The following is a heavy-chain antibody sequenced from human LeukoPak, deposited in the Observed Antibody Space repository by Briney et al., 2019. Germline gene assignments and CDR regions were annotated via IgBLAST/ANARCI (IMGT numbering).Heavy chain of an antibody. CDR1: GFTFSGYS. D-gene: IGHD3-10*01. V-gene: IGHV3-21*01. CDR2: ISSSSSYI. Sequence: GGSLRLSCAASGFTFSGYSMNWVRQAPGKGLEWVSSISSSSSYIYYADSVKGRFTISRDNAKNSLYLQMNSLRAEDTAVYYCARDFDITMVREGYYYYGMDVWGQGTTVTVSS. CDR3: ARDFDITMVREGYYYYGMDV. J-gene: IGHJ6*02.